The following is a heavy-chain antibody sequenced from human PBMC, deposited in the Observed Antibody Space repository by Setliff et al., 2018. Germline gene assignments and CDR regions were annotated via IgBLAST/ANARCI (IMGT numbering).Heavy chain of an antibody. CDR1: GFNFNNAW. V-gene: IGHV3-15*01. Sequence: GSLRLSCAASGFNFNNAWMSWVRQAPGEGLEWVGRIKSKIDGGTADYAAPVKGRFSMSRDDSINTLYLQMNTLKTEDTAMYYCTTDWPGAAHFGSACYGTFDMWGQGTMVTVSS. CDR2: IKSKIDGGTA. CDR3: TTDWPGAAHFGSACYGTFDM. J-gene: IGHJ3*02. D-gene: IGHD2-21*02.